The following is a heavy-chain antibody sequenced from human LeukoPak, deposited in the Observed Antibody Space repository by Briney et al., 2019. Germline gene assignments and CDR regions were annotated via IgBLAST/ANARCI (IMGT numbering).Heavy chain of an antibody. CDR2: IYYSGST. Sequence: SETLSLTCTVSGGSISSYYWSWIRQPPGKGLEWIGYIYYSGSTNYNPSLKSRVTISVDTSKNQFSLKLSSVTAEDTAVYYCARAPSYYYGSGSYYTFDYWGQGTLVTVSS. V-gene: IGHV4-59*01. CDR1: GGSISSYY. D-gene: IGHD3-10*01. J-gene: IGHJ4*02. CDR3: ARAPSYYYGSGSYYTFDY.